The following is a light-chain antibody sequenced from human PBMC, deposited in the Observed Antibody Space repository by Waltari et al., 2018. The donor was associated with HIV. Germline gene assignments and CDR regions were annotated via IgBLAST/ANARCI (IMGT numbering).Light chain of an antibody. CDR3: QQYDNLPLT. J-gene: IGKJ4*01. V-gene: IGKV1-33*01. CDR2: DAS. Sequence: DIQMTQSPPSLSASVGDRATITCQASQDISHYLNWYQEKPGKAPKLLIYDASNLETGVPSRFSGSGSGTDFTFTISSLQSEDIATYYCQQYDNLPLTFGGGTKVESK. CDR1: QDISHY.